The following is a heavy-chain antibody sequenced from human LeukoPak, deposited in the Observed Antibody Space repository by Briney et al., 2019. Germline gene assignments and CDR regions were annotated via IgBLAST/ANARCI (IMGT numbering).Heavy chain of an antibody. CDR3: ARVFGGLAFRTFDY. V-gene: IGHV1-46*01. CDR2: INPSGGST. Sequence: ASVKVSCKASGYTFTRHYMHWVRQAPGQGLEWMGIINPSGGSTIYAQKFQGRVTMTRDTSTSTVYMELSSLRSEDTAVYHCARVFGGLAFRTFDYWGQGTLVTVSS. CDR1: GYTFTRHY. J-gene: IGHJ4*02. D-gene: IGHD3-10*02.